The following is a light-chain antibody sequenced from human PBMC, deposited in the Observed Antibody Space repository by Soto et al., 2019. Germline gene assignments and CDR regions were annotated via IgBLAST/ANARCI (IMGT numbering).Light chain of an antibody. CDR1: SSNIGARFD. J-gene: IGLJ1*01. Sequence: QSVLTQPPSVSGAPGQTVTIPCAGTSSNIGARFDVHRYQQFPGTAPRVLIYGNNIRPSGVPDRFSGSKSGTSASLTITGLQPEDEADYYCQSYDTRLSSYVFGIGTKVTVL. CDR2: GNN. CDR3: QSYDTRLSSYV. V-gene: IGLV1-40*01.